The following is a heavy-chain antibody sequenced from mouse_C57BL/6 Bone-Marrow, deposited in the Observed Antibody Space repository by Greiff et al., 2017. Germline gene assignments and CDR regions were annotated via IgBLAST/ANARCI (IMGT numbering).Heavy chain of an antibody. D-gene: IGHD1-1*01. V-gene: IGHV1-52*01. CDR2: TDPSDSET. CDR1: GYTFTSYL. CDR3: ARVLYYGSPFFDY. J-gene: IGHJ2*01. Sequence: QVQLQQPGAEAVRPGSSVKLSCKASGYTFTSYLMHLVKQRPKPGLEMVGNTDPSDSETHYNQKFKDKATLTVDKSSSTAYMQLSSLTSEDSAVYYCARVLYYGSPFFDYWGQGTTLTVSS.